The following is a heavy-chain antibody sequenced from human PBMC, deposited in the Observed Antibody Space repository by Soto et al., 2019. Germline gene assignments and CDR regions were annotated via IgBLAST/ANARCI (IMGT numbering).Heavy chain of an antibody. CDR2: IIPIFGTA. Sequence: SVKVSCKASGGTFSSYAISWVRQAPGQGLEWMGGIIPIFGTANYAQKFQGRVTITADESTSTAYMELSSLRSEDTAVYYCAGPYYYYYGMDVWGQGTTVTVSS. CDR1: GGTFSSYA. CDR3: AGPYYYYYGMDV. J-gene: IGHJ6*02. V-gene: IGHV1-69*13.